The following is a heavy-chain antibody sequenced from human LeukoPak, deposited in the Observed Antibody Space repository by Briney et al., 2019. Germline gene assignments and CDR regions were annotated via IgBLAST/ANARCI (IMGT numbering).Heavy chain of an antibody. CDR1: GGSISSYY. J-gene: IGHJ2*01. V-gene: IGHV4-59*12. Sequence: PSETLSLTCTVSGGSISSYYWSWIRQPPGKGLEWIGYIYYSGSTYYNPSLKSRITISLDRSKTQFSLKLSSVTAADTAVYYCARGFPADWYFDLWGRGTLVTVSS. CDR3: ARGFPADWYFDL. CDR2: IYYSGST.